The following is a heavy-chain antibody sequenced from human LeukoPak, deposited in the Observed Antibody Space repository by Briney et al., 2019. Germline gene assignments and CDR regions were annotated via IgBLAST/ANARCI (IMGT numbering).Heavy chain of an antibody. CDR3: ARAFKDTSVTSGFYY. Sequence: SETLSLSCAVSGYSLSSGYYCGLIRQPPGEGVGWIGSIHHSGTAYYNPSLKSRVTISVDTSKNQFSLNLSSVTAADTDVYYCARAFKDTSVTSGFYYWGQGTLVTVSS. CDR2: IHHSGTA. CDR1: GYSLSSGYY. V-gene: IGHV4-38-2*01. J-gene: IGHJ4*02. D-gene: IGHD4-17*01.